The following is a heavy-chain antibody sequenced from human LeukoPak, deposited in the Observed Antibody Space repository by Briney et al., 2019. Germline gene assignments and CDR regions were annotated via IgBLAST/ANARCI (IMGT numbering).Heavy chain of an antibody. CDR3: ARGPHIVVVVAAIRLRQNWFDP. CDR1: GYTFTSYG. D-gene: IGHD2-15*01. V-gene: IGHV1-18*01. J-gene: IGHJ5*02. CDR2: ISAYNGNT. Sequence: ASVKVSCKASGYTFTSYGISWVRQAPGQGLEWMGWISAYNGNTNYVQKLQGRVTMTTDTSTSTAYMELRSLRSDDTAVYYCARGPHIVVVVAAIRLRQNWFDPWGQGTLVTVSS.